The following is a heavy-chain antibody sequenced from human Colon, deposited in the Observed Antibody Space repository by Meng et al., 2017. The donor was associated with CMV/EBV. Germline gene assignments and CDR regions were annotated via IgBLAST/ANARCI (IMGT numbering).Heavy chain of an antibody. V-gene: IGHV1-2*02. CDR3: ARDGGQTGKNTFDI. D-gene: IGHD3-16*01. CDR1: GYTLTDYY. CDR2: INPDSGDT. Sequence: QVRLVNLGAEVTKPGASVKVSCKASGYTLTDYYIHWVRQAPGQGLEWVGWINPDSGDTRFAQRFQGRVTMTRDTSINTVYMDLSNLRPDDTAVYYCARDGGQTGKNTFDIWGQGTMVTVSS. J-gene: IGHJ3*02.